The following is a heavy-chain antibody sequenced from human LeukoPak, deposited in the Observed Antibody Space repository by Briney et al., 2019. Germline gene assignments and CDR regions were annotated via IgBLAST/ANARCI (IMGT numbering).Heavy chain of an antibody. Sequence: ASVKVACKASGYTFAGHYMHWVRQAPGQRLEWVGLINPTGSRTLYAQKFQGRVTMTRDMSTSTDYMELSSLRSEDTAIYYCARDNSVGGIAWWFDPWGQGTLVTVSS. D-gene: IGHD3-10*01. J-gene: IGHJ5*02. CDR2: INPTGSRT. CDR1: GYTFAGHY. CDR3: ARDNSVGGIAWWFDP. V-gene: IGHV1-46*01.